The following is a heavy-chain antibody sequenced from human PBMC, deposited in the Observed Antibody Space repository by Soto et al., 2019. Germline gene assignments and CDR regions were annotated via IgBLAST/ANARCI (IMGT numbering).Heavy chain of an antibody. CDR2: IYYSGST. CDR1: GGSISSSSYY. J-gene: IGHJ5*02. D-gene: IGHD3-22*01. CDR3: ARHDVHYYDSSGYYANWFDP. V-gene: IGHV4-39*01. Sequence: KTSETLSLTCTVSGGSISSSSYYWGWIRQPPGKGLEWIGSIYYSGSTYYNPSLKSRVTISVDTSKNQFSLKLSSVTAADTAVYYCARHDVHYYDSSGYYANWFDPWGQGTLVTVSS.